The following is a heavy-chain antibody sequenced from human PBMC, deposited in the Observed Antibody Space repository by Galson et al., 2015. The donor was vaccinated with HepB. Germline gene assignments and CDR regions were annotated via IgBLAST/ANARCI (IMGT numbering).Heavy chain of an antibody. CDR3: ARSSEEYSYGYDAFDI. J-gene: IGHJ3*02. Sequence: SVKVSCKASGYTFSRYGINWVRQAPGQGLEWMGWISTYNGNTKHVQKLQGRVTMTTDTSTSTAYMELRSLRSDDTAVYCCARSSEEYSYGYDAFDIWGQGTMVTVSS. D-gene: IGHD5-18*01. V-gene: IGHV1-18*01. CDR2: ISTYNGNT. CDR1: GYTFSRYG.